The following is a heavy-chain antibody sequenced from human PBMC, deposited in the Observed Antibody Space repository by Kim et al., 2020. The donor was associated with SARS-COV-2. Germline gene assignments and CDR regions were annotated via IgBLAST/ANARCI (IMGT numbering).Heavy chain of an antibody. J-gene: IGHJ4*02. CDR3: AKNYYGSGSYYNSGGFDY. V-gene: IGHV3-30*02. D-gene: IGHD3-10*01. Sequence: KGRFTIARDNSKNTLYLQMNSLRAEDTAVYYCAKNYYGSGSYYNSGGFDYWGQGTLVTVSS.